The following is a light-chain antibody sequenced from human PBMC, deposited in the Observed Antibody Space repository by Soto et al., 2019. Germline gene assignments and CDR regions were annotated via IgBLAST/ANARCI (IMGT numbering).Light chain of an antibody. V-gene: IGKV1-5*01. CDR1: QSISSR. CDR3: QQYNTYWT. CDR2: AAS. J-gene: IGKJ1*01. Sequence: DIQMTQSPSTLSASVGDRVTITCRASQSISSRLAWYQQKPGKAPKVLIYAASSLESGVPSRFSGSGSGTEFTLNITSLQADDFATYYCQQYNTYWTFGQGTKVEIK.